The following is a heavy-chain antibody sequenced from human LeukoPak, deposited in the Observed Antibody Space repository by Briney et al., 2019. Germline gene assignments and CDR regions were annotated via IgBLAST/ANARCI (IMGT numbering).Heavy chain of an antibody. CDR3: ARGSRTEIDLWSYYDSSGYFASIYYYYGTDV. CDR1: GYTFTGYY. D-gene: IGHD3-22*01. J-gene: IGHJ6*02. Sequence: ASVKVSCKASGYTFTGYYMHWVRQAPGQGLEWMGWINPNSGGTNYAQKFQGWVTMTRDTSISTAYMELSRLRSDDTAMYYCARGSRTEIDLWSYYDSSGYFASIYYYYGTDVWGQGTTVTVSS. CDR2: INPNSGGT. V-gene: IGHV1-2*04.